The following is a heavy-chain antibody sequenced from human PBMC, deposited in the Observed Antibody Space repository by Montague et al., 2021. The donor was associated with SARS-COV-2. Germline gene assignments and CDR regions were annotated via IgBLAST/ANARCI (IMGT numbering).Heavy chain of an antibody. D-gene: IGHD3-22*01. J-gene: IGHJ4*02. Sequence: PALVKPTQTLTLSCTFSEFSLSTRGMRASWIRQPPGKALEWLARMDWDDEKFYSTSLKTKLSISKDTSKNQVVLTMTNMDRLDTAAYYFALYYYESHAHYMKIYWGQGTLVTVSS. CDR3: ALYYYESHAHYMKIY. CDR1: EFSLSTRGMR. CDR2: MDWDDEK. V-gene: IGHV2-70*04.